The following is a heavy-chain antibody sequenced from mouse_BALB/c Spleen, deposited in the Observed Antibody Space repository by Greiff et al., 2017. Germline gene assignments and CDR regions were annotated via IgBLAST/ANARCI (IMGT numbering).Heavy chain of an antibody. CDR2: ISSGSSTI. Sequence: EVQGVESGGGLVQPGGSRKLSCAASGFTFSSFGMHWVRQAPEKGLEWVAYISSGSSTIYYADTVKGRFTISRDNPKNTLFLQMTSLRSEDTAMYYCARGGYYGGSMDYWGQGTSVTVSS. J-gene: IGHJ4*01. D-gene: IGHD2-1*01. CDR3: ARGGYYGGSMDY. V-gene: IGHV5-17*02. CDR1: GFTFSSFG.